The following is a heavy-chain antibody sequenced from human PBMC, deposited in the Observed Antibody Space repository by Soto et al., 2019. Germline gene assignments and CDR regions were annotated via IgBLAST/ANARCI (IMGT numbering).Heavy chain of an antibody. J-gene: IGHJ4*02. CDR3: ARDGGVKWIRTIDY. V-gene: IGHV4-30-4*01. D-gene: IGHD5-12*01. CDR2: IYYSGST. CDR1: GGSISSGDYY. Sequence: SETLSLTCTVSGGSISSGDYYWSWIRQPPGKGLEWIGYIYYSGSTYYNPSLKSRVTISVDTSKNQFSLKLSSVTAADTAVYYCARDGGVKWIRTIDYWGQGTLVTVSS.